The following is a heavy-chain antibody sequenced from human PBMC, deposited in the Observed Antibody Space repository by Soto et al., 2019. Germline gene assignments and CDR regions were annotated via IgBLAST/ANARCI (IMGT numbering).Heavy chain of an antibody. D-gene: IGHD2-21*01. CDR1: GASIGRGGYY. V-gene: IGHV4-31*03. Sequence: QVQLQESGPGLMKPSQTLSLTCTVSGASIGRGGYYWTWIRQHPGKALEWMGHIHFSGETNYHPSLMGRLTMSIDTSTNQFSLNLAAVTAADTAMYYCARDQGGDLDYWGQGTLVTFSS. CDR2: IHFSGET. J-gene: IGHJ4*02. CDR3: ARDQGGDLDY.